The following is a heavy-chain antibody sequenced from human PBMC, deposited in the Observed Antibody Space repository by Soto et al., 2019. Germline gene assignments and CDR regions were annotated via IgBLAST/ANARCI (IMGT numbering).Heavy chain of an antibody. J-gene: IGHJ2*01. CDR1: GFTFSSYG. Sequence: QVQLVESGGGVVQPGMSLRLSCAASGFTFSSYGMHWVRQAPGKGLEWVAVIWYDGSNKYYADSVKGRFTISRDNSKNTLYLQMNSLRAEDTAVYYCARERFSPDQYFDLWGRGTLVTVSS. V-gene: IGHV3-33*01. CDR3: ARERFSPDQYFDL. D-gene: IGHD3-3*02. CDR2: IWYDGSNK.